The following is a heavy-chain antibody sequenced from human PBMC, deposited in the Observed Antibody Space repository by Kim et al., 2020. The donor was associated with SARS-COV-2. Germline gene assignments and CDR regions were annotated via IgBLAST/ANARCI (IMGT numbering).Heavy chain of an antibody. CDR2: IIPIFGTA. D-gene: IGHD3-3*01. Sequence: SVKVSCKASGGTFSSYAISWVRQAPGQGLEWMGGIIPIFGTANYAQKFQGRVTITADESTSTAYMELSSLRSEDTAVYYCARDIHGQSGAFDIWGQGTMVTVSS. CDR3: ARDIHGQSGAFDI. V-gene: IGHV1-69*13. CDR1: GGTFSSYA. J-gene: IGHJ3*02.